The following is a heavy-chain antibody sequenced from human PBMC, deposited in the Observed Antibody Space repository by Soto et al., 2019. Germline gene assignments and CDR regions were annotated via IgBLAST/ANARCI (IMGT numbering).Heavy chain of an antibody. CDR1: GGSISSGGYS. D-gene: IGHD5-12*01. CDR3: VRESVGYSGHADP. CDR2: IYHSGST. V-gene: IGHV4-30-2*01. J-gene: IGHJ5*02. Sequence: SETLSLTCAVSGGSISSGGYSWSWIRQPPGKGLEWIGYIYHSGSTYYNPSLKSRVTISVDRSKNQFSLKLTSVTAADTAVYFCVRESVGYSGHADPWGQGTLVTVSS.